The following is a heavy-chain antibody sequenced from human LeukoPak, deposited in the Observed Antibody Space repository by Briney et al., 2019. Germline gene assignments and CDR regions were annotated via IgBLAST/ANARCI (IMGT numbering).Heavy chain of an antibody. Sequence: ASVKVSCKASGYTFTSYGISWVRQAPGQGLEWMGWISAYNGNTNYAQKLQGRVTMTTDTSTSTAYMELRSLRSDDTAVYYCARDCEVQKQQLANTFDYWGQGTLVTVSS. CDR2: ISAYNGNT. V-gene: IGHV1-18*01. CDR3: ARDCEVQKQQLANTFDY. D-gene: IGHD6-13*01. CDR1: GYTFTSYG. J-gene: IGHJ4*02.